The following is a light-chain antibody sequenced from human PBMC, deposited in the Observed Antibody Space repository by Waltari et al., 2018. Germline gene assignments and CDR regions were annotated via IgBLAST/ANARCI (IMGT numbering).Light chain of an antibody. Sequence: DIKMTQSLSSLSVFVGDRVTITCRASQGTRNDSGWYQHKPGKAPKFLINGASSLQTGVPSRFSGSGFETEFTLTISSLQPEDFATYYCLQYNNYPLTFGAGTKVDIK. CDR1: QGTRND. J-gene: IGKJ4*01. CDR3: LQYNNYPLT. V-gene: IGKV1-17*01. CDR2: GAS.